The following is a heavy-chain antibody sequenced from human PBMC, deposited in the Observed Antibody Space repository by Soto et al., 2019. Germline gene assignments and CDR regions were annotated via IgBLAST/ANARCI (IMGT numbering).Heavy chain of an antibody. CDR3: ASGVSAGRYQLLYGEGTPNYYYYGMDV. CDR1: GGTFSSYA. V-gene: IGHV1-69*13. Sequence: GASVKVSCKASGGTFSSYAISWVRQAPGQGLEWMGGIIPIFGTANYAQKFQGRVTITADESTSTAYMELSSLRSEDTAVYYCASGVSAGRYQLLYGEGTPNYYYYGMDVWGQGTTVTVSS. J-gene: IGHJ6*02. D-gene: IGHD2-2*02. CDR2: IIPIFGTA.